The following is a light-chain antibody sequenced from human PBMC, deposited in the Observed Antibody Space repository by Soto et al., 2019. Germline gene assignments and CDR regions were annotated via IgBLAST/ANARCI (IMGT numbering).Light chain of an antibody. Sequence: AIRMTQSPSSLSASTGDRVTITCRASQGISSYLAWYQQKPGKAPKLLIYAASTLQSGVPSRFSGSGSGTDFTLTISCLQSEDFATYYCQQYYSYPRKFGQGTK. J-gene: IGKJ1*01. CDR2: AAS. CDR1: QGISSY. CDR3: QQYYSYPRK. V-gene: IGKV1-8*01.